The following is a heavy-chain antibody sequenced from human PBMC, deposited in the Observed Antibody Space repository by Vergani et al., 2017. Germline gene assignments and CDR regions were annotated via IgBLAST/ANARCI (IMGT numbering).Heavy chain of an antibody. J-gene: IGHJ5*02. CDR2: IIPIFGTP. Sequence: QVQLVQSGAEVKKPGSSVKVSCKASGGTFNTYAITWVRQAPGQGLEWMGGIIPIFGTPNYAQKFQGRVTITADESTSTAYMELSSLRSEDTAVYYCAREQSSGWFGSSFDPWGQGTLVTVSS. CDR3: AREQSSGWFGSSFDP. CDR1: GGTFNTYA. V-gene: IGHV1-69*12. D-gene: IGHD6-19*01.